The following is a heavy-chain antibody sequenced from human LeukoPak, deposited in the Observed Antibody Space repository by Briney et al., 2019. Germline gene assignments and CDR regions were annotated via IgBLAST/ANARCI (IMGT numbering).Heavy chain of an antibody. D-gene: IGHD3-22*01. J-gene: IGHJ3*02. CDR2: IYPGDSDT. CDR3: ARQRGEDSSDGGAFDI. V-gene: IGHV5-51*01. Sequence: GESLKISCKASGYSFTSYWIGWVRQMPGKGLEWMGIIYPGDSDTRYSPSFQGQVTISADKSISTAYLQWSSLKASDTAMYYCARQRGEDSSDGGAFDIWGQGTMVTVSS. CDR1: GYSFTSYW.